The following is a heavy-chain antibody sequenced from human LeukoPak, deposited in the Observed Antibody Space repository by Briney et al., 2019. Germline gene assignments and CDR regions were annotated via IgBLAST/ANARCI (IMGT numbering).Heavy chain of an antibody. J-gene: IGHJ4*02. D-gene: IGHD3-9*01. CDR3: AKSVLRYFEGHKSFDY. V-gene: IGHV3-23*01. CDR2: ISGSGGST. Sequence: GGSLRLSCAASGFTFSSYAMSWVRQAPGKGLEWVSAISGSGGSTYYADSVKGRFTISRDNSKNTLYLQMNSLRAEDTAVYYCAKSVLRYFEGHKSFDYWGQGTLVTVSS. CDR1: GFTFSSYA.